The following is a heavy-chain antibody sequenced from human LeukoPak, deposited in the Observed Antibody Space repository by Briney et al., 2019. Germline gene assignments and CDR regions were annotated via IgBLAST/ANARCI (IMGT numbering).Heavy chain of an antibody. CDR1: GGSVSSGTYY. CDR3: VSPSADTPGGAFDI. D-gene: IGHD2-2*01. CDR2: IYYSGST. Sequence: PSETLSLTCTVSGGSVSSGTYYWSWIRQPPGKGLEWIAYIYYSGSTNYNPSLKSRVTISVDTSKNQFSLKFSSVTAADTAVYYCVSPSADTPGGAFDIWGQGTMVTVYS. V-gene: IGHV4-61*01. J-gene: IGHJ3*02.